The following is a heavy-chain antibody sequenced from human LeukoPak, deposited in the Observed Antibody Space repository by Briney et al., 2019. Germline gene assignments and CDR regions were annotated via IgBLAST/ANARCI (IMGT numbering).Heavy chain of an antibody. CDR2: ITGSDGTS. J-gene: IGHJ4*02. CDR1: GFTFTNYA. D-gene: IGHD3-9*01. CDR3: AKWGDYDILTGYYVPDY. Sequence: PGTSLILSCVASGFTFTNYAMSWVRQAPGKGLEWVSAITGSDGTSHYADSVKGRFTISRDNSKNTVYLQVNSLRAEDTAVYYCAKWGDYDILTGYYVPDYWGQGTLVTVSS. V-gene: IGHV3-23*01.